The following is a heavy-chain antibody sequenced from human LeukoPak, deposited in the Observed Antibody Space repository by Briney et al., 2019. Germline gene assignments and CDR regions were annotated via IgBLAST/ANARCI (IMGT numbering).Heavy chain of an antibody. CDR3: ARGLMGGYPLFEY. Sequence: ASVKVSCKASGGTFSSYAISWVRQAPGQGLERMGGIIPIFGTANYAQKFQGRVTITADESTSTAYMELSSLRSEDTALYYCARGLMGGYPLFEYWGQGALVTVSS. J-gene: IGHJ4*02. V-gene: IGHV1-69*13. CDR1: GGTFSSYA. CDR2: IIPIFGTA. D-gene: IGHD3-22*01.